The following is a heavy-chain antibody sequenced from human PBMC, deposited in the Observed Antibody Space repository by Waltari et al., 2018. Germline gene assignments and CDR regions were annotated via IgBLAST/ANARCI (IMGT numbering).Heavy chain of an antibody. CDR2: IYPGDADT. CDR3: ARRGLYDFWDYYGMDV. V-gene: IGHV5-51*03. Sequence: EVQLVQSGAEVKKPGESLKISCKGSGYSFTSYWIGWVRQMPGKGLEWIGIIYPGDADTRYSPSFQGQVTISADKSISTAYLQWSSLKASDTAMYYCARRGLYDFWDYYGMDVWGQGTTVTVSS. CDR1: GYSFTSYW. J-gene: IGHJ6*02. D-gene: IGHD3-3*01.